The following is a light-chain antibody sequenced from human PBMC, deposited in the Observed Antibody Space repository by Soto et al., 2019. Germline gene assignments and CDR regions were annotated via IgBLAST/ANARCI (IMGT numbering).Light chain of an antibody. J-gene: IGLJ2*01. CDR1: SRDVGGYKY. V-gene: IGLV2-14*01. Sequence: QSALTQPASVSGSPGHSVTISCTGTSRDVGGYKYVSWYQQHPGKAPQLIIYEVSNRPSGVSNRSSGSKSGNTASLTISGLQAEDEADYYCSSYTSSITLIFGGGTQLTVL. CDR2: EVS. CDR3: SSYTSSITLI.